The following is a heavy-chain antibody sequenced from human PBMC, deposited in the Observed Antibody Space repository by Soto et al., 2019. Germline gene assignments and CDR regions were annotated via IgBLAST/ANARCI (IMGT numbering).Heavy chain of an antibody. V-gene: IGHV3-53*01. Sequence: EVQLVASGGGLFQPGASLRISCAGSGLSVSWEYISWVRQPPGKGLEWVSIIYRGGGTYYADSAKGRCIISRDASKNMVFLQVNNLRAEDTATYYCARRDDSEAFDIWGQGTTVTVSS. CDR2: IYRGGGT. CDR3: ARRDDSEAFDI. CDR1: GLSVSWEY. D-gene: IGHD5-18*01. J-gene: IGHJ3*02.